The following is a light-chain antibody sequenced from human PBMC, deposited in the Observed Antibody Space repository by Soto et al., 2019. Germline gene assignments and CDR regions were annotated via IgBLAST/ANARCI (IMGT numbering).Light chain of an antibody. CDR1: QDVDNY. Sequence: DIQLTQSPSFLSAFVGDRVTITCRASQDVDNYLAWYQQRPGKAPRLLISGASFLQSGVASRFSGSGSGTEFTLTISSLQPEDFAVYYCQQLNSYPSFGPGTKVDLK. V-gene: IGKV1-9*01. CDR2: GAS. J-gene: IGKJ3*01. CDR3: QQLNSYPS.